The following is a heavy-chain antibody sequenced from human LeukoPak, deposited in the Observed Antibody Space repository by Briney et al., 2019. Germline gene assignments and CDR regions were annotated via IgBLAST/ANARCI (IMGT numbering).Heavy chain of an antibody. CDR2: INLKSGGT. CDR3: ARDISMVRGANVFDY. CDR1: GCSFTGYY. V-gene: IGHV1-2*02. J-gene: IGHJ4*02. Sequence: ASVKVSCKASGCSFTGYYIHWVRQAPGQGLEWMGWINLKSGGTNYAQKFQGRVTMTRDTSITTAYMELSSLISDDTAVYYCARDISMVRGANVFDYWGQGTLVTVSS. D-gene: IGHD3-10*01.